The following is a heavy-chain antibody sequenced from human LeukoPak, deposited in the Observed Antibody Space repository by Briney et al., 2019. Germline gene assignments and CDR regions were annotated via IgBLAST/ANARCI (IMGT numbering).Heavy chain of an antibody. CDR2: IYYSGST. CDR3: ARAPKSGSGSYED. J-gene: IGHJ4*02. CDR1: GGSISSYY. V-gene: IGHV4-59*01. Sequence: SETLSLTCTVSGGSISSYYWSWIRQPPGKGLEWIGYIYYSGSTNYNPSLKSRVTISVDTSKNQFSLKLSSVTAADTAVYYCARAPKSGSGSYEDWGQGTLVTVSS. D-gene: IGHD3-10*01.